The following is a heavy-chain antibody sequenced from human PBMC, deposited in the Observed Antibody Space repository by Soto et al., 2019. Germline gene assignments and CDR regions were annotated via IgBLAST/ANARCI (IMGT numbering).Heavy chain of an antibody. D-gene: IGHD4-17*01. CDR1: GFSFSDSN. Sequence: QVQLVESGGGVVQPGRSLRLSCAASGFSFSDSNMHWVRKAPGKGLQWVARISKEGTFKYYADSVKGRFTISRDNSENILYLHINSLSAEDTAVYFCVKGSLPGDYERNFDSRGQGILVTISS. V-gene: IGHV3-30*18. J-gene: IGHJ4*02. CDR3: VKGSLPGDYERNFDS. CDR2: ISKEGTFK.